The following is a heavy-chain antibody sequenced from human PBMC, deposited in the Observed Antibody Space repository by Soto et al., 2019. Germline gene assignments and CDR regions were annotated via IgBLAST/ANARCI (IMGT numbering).Heavy chain of an antibody. D-gene: IGHD2-15*01. Sequence: SETLSLTCTVSGGSISSGGYFWSWIRQPPGKGLEWIGNIFYSGTTYYNPSLKSRVTISVDTSKNQFSLKLSSVTAADTAVYFCGRVLLYSGQGTLVTVSS. J-gene: IGHJ4*02. V-gene: IGHV4-31*03. CDR1: GGSISSGGYF. CDR3: GRVLLY. CDR2: IFYSGTT.